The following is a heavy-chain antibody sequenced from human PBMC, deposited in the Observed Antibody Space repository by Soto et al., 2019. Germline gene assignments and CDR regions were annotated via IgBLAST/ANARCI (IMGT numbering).Heavy chain of an antibody. CDR2: IKSKTDGGTT. J-gene: IGHJ6*02. D-gene: IGHD3-10*02. V-gene: IGHV3-15*01. Sequence: SLRLSCAASGFTFSNAWMSWVRQAPGEGLEWVGRIKSKTDGGTTDYAAPVKGRFTISRDDSKNTLYLQMNSLKTEDTAVYYCTTDSMFPPPDHSSCGMHVWGQGTTLTVSS. CDR1: GFTFSNAW. CDR3: TTDSMFPPPDHSSCGMHV.